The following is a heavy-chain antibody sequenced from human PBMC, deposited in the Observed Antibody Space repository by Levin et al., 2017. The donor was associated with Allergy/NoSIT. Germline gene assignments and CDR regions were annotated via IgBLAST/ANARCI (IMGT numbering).Heavy chain of an antibody. CDR1: GGTFNSYP. CDR2: IIPILNLA. D-gene: IGHD3-10*01. CDR3: ARDAFHPSSGGFMVRGVLDYMDV. V-gene: IGHV1-69*04. J-gene: IGHJ6*03. Sequence: GASVKVSCKASGGTFNSYPFSWVRQTPGQGLEWMGRIIPILNLANYAQKFQGRVTITADKSTGTVSLELSRLRSEDTAVYYCARDAFHPSSGGFMVRGVLDYMDVWGQGTTVTVSS.